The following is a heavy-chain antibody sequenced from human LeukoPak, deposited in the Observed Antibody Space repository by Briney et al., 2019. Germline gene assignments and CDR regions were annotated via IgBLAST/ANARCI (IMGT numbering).Heavy chain of an antibody. CDR1: GYTFTSYG. Sequence: ASVKVSCKASGYTFTSYGISWVRQAPGQGPEWMGWISGYNANTDYAHKFQGRVTLTTDRSTSTASMELRSLRSDDTAVYYCAKGYYYDSSGYLDYWGQGTLVTVSS. D-gene: IGHD3-22*01. CDR3: AKGYYYDSSGYLDY. J-gene: IGHJ4*02. CDR2: ISGYNANT. V-gene: IGHV1-18*01.